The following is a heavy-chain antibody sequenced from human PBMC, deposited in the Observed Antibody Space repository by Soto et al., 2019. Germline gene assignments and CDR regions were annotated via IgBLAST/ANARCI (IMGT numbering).Heavy chain of an antibody. Sequence: ASVKVSCKASGYTFTSYGISWVRQAPGQGLEWMGWISAYNGNTNYAQKLQGRVTMTTDTSTSTAYMELRSLRSDDTAVYYCARVERNIVVVPAASNWFDPWGQGTLVTVSS. J-gene: IGHJ5*02. D-gene: IGHD2-2*01. V-gene: IGHV1-18*01. CDR2: ISAYNGNT. CDR1: GYTFTSYG. CDR3: ARVERNIVVVPAASNWFDP.